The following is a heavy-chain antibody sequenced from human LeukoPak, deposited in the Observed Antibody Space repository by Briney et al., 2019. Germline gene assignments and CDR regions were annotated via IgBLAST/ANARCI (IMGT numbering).Heavy chain of an antibody. J-gene: IGHJ4*02. Sequence: GGSLRLSCVASGFTFSSYSMNWVRQAPGKGLEWVSYISSSSSTIYYADSVKGRFTISRDNAKNSLYLQMNSLRAEDTAVYYCARDVMGCSSTSCFFDSWGQGTLVTVSS. CDR2: ISSSSSTI. CDR1: GFTFSSYS. CDR3: ARDVMGCSSTSCFFDS. V-gene: IGHV3-48*01. D-gene: IGHD2-2*01.